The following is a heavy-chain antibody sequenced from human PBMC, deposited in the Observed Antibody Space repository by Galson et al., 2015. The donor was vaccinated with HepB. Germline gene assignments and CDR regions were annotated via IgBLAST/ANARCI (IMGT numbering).Heavy chain of an antibody. Sequence: SVKVSCKASGYTLTSYYMYWVRQAPGQGLEWMGIINPSGGSTTYAQKLRGRVTMTRDTSTSTVYMELSSLRPEDTAVYYCARGPRVVVVAAKFDYWGQGTLVTVSS. V-gene: IGHV1-46*04. CDR3: ARGPRVVVVAAKFDY. D-gene: IGHD2-15*01. J-gene: IGHJ4*02. CDR2: INPSGGST. CDR1: GYTLTSYY.